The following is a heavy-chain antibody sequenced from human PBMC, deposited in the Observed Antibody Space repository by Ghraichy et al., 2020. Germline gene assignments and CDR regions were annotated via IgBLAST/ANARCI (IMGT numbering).Heavy chain of an antibody. D-gene: IGHD4-23*01. CDR2: ISGSGGST. Sequence: GGSLRLSCAASGFTFSSYAMSWVRQAPGKGLEWVSAISGSGGSTYYADSVKGRFTISRDNSKNTLYLQMNSLRAEDTAVYYCAKGLYYGGNSGSSRGGYWGQGTLVTVSS. V-gene: IGHV3-23*01. CDR1: GFTFSSYA. J-gene: IGHJ4*02. CDR3: AKGLYYGGNSGSSRGGY.